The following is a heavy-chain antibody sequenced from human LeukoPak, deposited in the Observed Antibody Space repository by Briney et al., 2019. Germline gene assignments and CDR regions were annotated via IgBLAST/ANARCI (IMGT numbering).Heavy chain of an antibody. V-gene: IGHV4-4*07. CDR2: IYTSGST. CDR1: GGSISSYY. J-gene: IGHJ4*02. Sequence: SETLSLTCTVSGGSISSYYWSWIQQPAGKGLEWIGRIYTSGSTNYNASLKSRVSMSVDTSKNQFSLKLSSVTTADTAVFYCARENSGSYREFDYWGQGTLVTVSS. CDR3: ARENSGSYREFDY. D-gene: IGHD1-26*01.